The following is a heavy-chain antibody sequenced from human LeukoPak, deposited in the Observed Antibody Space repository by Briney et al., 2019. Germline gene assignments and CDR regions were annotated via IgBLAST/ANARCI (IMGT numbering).Heavy chain of an antibody. J-gene: IGHJ4*02. Sequence: GGSLRLSCAASGFTFSSYGMHWVRQAPGKGLEWVAVISYDGSNKYYADSVKGGFTISRDNSKNTLYLQMNSLRAEDTAVYYCAKDLDYYDSSGYSSFDYWGQGTLVTVSS. CDR1: GFTFSSYG. V-gene: IGHV3-30*18. D-gene: IGHD3-22*01. CDR3: AKDLDYYDSSGYSSFDY. CDR2: ISYDGSNK.